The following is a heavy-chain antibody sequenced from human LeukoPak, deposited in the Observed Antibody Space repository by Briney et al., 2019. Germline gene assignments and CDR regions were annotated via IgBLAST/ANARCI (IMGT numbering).Heavy chain of an antibody. CDR3: ARPWNYCYYYDMDV. D-gene: IGHD1-1*01. J-gene: IGHJ6*02. Sequence: GGSLRLSCAASGFTFSSYSMNWVRQAPGKGLEWVSYISSSSSTIYYADSVKGRFTISRDNAKNSLYLQMNSLRDEDTAVYYCARPWNYCYYYDMDVWGQGTTVTVSS. CDR1: GFTFSSYS. CDR2: ISSSSSTI. V-gene: IGHV3-48*02.